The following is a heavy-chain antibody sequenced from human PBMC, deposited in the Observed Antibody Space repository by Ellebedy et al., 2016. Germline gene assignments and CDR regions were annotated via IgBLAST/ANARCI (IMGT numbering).Heavy chain of an antibody. J-gene: IGHJ4*02. D-gene: IGHD5-18*01. V-gene: IGHV4-59*01. CDR2: IYYSGST. Sequence: SETLSLTCTVSGCSISSYYWSWIRQPPGKGLEWIGYIYYSGSTNYNPSLKSRVTISVDTSKNQFSLKLSSVTAADTAVYYRARGGIQLWSIFDYWGQGTLVTVSS. CDR1: GCSISSYY. CDR3: ARGGIQLWSIFDY.